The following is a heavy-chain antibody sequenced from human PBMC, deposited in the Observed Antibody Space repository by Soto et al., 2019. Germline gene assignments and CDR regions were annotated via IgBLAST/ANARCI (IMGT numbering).Heavy chain of an antibody. D-gene: IGHD3-3*01. CDR3: AIYDFWSGYYLFDH. CDR2: IYQTGTT. Sequence: QVQLQESGPGLVKPSGTLSLTCAVPSGSISNRNWWSWVRQPPGKGLEWIGEIYQTGTTNYNPSLKSRVTISVDKSKNQFSLILRSVTAADTVVYYCAIYDFWSGYYLFDHWGQGTPVTVSS. V-gene: IGHV4-4*02. CDR1: SGSISNRNW. J-gene: IGHJ4*02.